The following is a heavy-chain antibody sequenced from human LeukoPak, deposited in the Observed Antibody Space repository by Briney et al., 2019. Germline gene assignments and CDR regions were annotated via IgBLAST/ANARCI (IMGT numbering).Heavy chain of an antibody. J-gene: IGHJ4*02. V-gene: IGHV3-74*01. CDR2: IRSDGTNT. Sequence: GGSLRLSCAASGFTFSTYWMNWVRQAPGKGLVWVSRIRSDGTNTNYADSVKGRFTISRDNAENTLYPQMNSLRAEDTAVYYCAREGSGWYIDYWGQGILVTVSS. D-gene: IGHD6-19*01. CDR3: AREGSGWYIDY. CDR1: GFTFSTYW.